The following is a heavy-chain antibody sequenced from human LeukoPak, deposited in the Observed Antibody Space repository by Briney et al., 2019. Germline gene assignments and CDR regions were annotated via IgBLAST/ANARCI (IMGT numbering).Heavy chain of an antibody. Sequence: GASVKVSCKXSGYTFTGYYMHWVRQAPGQGLERMGWINPNSGGTNYAQKFQGRVTMTRDTSISTAYMELSRLRSDGTAVYYCARSSQTVAGYYFDYWGQGTLVTVSS. J-gene: IGHJ4*02. CDR2: INPNSGGT. V-gene: IGHV1-2*02. D-gene: IGHD6-19*01. CDR1: GYTFTGYY. CDR3: ARSSQTVAGYYFDY.